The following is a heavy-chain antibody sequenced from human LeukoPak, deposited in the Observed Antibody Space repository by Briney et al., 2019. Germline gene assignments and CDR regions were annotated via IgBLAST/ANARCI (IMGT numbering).Heavy chain of an antibody. V-gene: IGHV1-8*01. CDR1: GYTFTSYD. J-gene: IGHJ6*02. CDR2: MNPNSGNT. D-gene: IGHD3-3*01. Sequence: GASVKVSCKASGYTFTSYDINWVRQATGQGLEWMGWMNPNSGNTGYAQKFQGRVTMTRNTSISTAYMELSSLRSEDTAVYYCARGPGAWVLRFLEWLSRTTYYYYGMDVWGQGTTVTVSS. CDR3: ARGPGAWVLRFLEWLSRTTYYYYGMDV.